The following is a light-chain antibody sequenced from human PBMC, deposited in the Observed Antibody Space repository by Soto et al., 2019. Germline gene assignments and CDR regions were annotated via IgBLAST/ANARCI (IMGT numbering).Light chain of an antibody. Sequence: DIVMTQSPLSLPVTPGEPASISCRSSQSLLYSNGYNYLDWYLQRPGQSPQLLIYLGSNRASGVPDRFSGSGSGTDCTLKISRVEAEDVGVYYCMQALQTWTFGQGTKVEIK. V-gene: IGKV2-28*01. CDR2: LGS. CDR1: QSLLYSNGYNY. J-gene: IGKJ1*01. CDR3: MQALQTWT.